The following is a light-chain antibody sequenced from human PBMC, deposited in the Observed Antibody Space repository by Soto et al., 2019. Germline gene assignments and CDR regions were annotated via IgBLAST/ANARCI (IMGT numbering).Light chain of an antibody. CDR3: GSYTSSDSWV. J-gene: IGLJ3*02. Sequence: QAVVTQPASVSGSPGQSITISCTGTSSDVGGYNYVSWYQQHPGKAPKVIIYDVSNRPSGVSNRFSGSKSGNTASLTISGLQAEDEADYYCGSYTSSDSWVFGGGTQLTVL. V-gene: IGLV2-14*03. CDR1: SSDVGGYNY. CDR2: DVS.